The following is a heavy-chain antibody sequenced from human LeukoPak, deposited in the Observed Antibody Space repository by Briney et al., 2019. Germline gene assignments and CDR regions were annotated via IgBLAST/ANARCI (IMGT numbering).Heavy chain of an antibody. CDR2: ISSSGSTI. J-gene: IGHJ6*03. Sequence: PGGSLTLSCAASGFTFSSYEMNWVRQAPGKGLEWVSYISSSGSTIYYPDPLKGGFTISRDNANNSLYLQMNSLRAEDTAVYYCARVQVGATWYYYYYMDVWGKETTVTISS. CDR3: ARVQVGATWYYYYYMDV. D-gene: IGHD1-26*01. CDR1: GFTFSSYE. V-gene: IGHV3-48*03.